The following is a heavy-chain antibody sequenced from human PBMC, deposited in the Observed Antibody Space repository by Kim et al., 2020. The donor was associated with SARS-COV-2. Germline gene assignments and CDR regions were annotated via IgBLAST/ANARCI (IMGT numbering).Heavy chain of an antibody. J-gene: IGHJ3*02. CDR1: GGSISSSSYY. CDR3: ARREGSAFDI. D-gene: IGHD3-10*01. CDR2: IYYSGST. Sequence: SETLSLICTVSGGSISSSSYYWGWIRQPPGKGLEWIGSIYYSGSTYYNPSLKSRVTISVDTSKNQFSLKLSSVTAADTAVYYCARREGSAFDIWGQGTMV. V-gene: IGHV4-39*01.